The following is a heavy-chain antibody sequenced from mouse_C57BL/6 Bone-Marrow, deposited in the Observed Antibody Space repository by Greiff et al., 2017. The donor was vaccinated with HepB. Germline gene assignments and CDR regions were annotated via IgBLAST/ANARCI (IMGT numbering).Heavy chain of an antibody. CDR2: IYPRSGNT. V-gene: IGHV1-81*01. CDR1: GYTFTSYG. J-gene: IGHJ3*01. CDR3: ARCGTVVATH. Sequence: VQLVESGAELARPGASVKLSCKASGYTFTSYGISWVKQRTGQGLEWIGEIYPRSGNTYYNEKFKGKATLTADKSSSTAYMELRSLTSEDSAVYFCARCGTVVATHWGQGTLVTVSA. D-gene: IGHD1-1*01.